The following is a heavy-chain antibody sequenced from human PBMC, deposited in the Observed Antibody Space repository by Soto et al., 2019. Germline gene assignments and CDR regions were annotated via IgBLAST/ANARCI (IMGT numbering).Heavy chain of an antibody. D-gene: IGHD5-12*01. CDR3: GGGPEYRNNYYYGMDV. J-gene: IGHJ6*02. CDR2: ISGSGHNT. V-gene: IGHV3-23*01. Sequence: VGSLRLSCTASGFIFDSYAMSWVRQAPGKGLECISTISGSGHNTYYADSVKGRFTISRDSSKDTVYLQMNNLRADDTAVYFCGGGPEYRNNYYYGMDVWGQGTTVTVSS. CDR1: GFIFDSYA.